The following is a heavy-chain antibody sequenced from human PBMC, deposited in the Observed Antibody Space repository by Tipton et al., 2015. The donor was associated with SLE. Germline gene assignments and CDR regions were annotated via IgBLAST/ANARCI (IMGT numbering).Heavy chain of an antibody. Sequence: TLSLTCVVYGGSFSGYYWSWIRQPPGKGLEWIGEINHSGSTNYNPSLKSRVTISLDTSKNQFSLKLSSVTAADTAVYYCARDRGVLRFLEWLLQTDAFEIWGQGTMVTVSS. CDR2: INHSGST. CDR3: ARDRGVLRFLEWLLQTDAFEI. D-gene: IGHD3-3*01. CDR1: GGSFSGYY. J-gene: IGHJ3*02. V-gene: IGHV4-34*01.